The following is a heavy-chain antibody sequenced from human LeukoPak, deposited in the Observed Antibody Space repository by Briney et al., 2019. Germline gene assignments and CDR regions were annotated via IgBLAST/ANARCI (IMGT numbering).Heavy chain of an antibody. CDR3: ARALAQGGSFDLYYFDS. D-gene: IGHD3-9*01. Sequence: ASVKVSCKASGYTFTSYGISWVRQAPGQGLEWMGWISAYNGNTNYAQKLQGRVTMTTDTSTSTSYLELRSLRSDDTAVYYCARALAQGGSFDLYYFDSWGQGSLVTVSS. V-gene: IGHV1-18*01. CDR1: GYTFTSYG. CDR2: ISAYNGNT. J-gene: IGHJ4*02.